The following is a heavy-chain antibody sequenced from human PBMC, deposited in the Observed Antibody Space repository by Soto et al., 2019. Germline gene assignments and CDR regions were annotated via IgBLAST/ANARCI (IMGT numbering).Heavy chain of an antibody. Sequence: QVQLVESGGGVVQPGRSLRLSCAASGFTFSSYGMHWVRQAPGKGLEWVAVISYDGSNKYYEDSVKGRFTISRDNSKNTLYLQMNSLRAEDTVVYYCAKDHDSTKVDYWGQGTLVTVSS. CDR3: AKDHDSTKVDY. D-gene: IGHD3-22*01. V-gene: IGHV3-30*18. CDR1: GFTFSSYG. CDR2: ISYDGSNK. J-gene: IGHJ4*02.